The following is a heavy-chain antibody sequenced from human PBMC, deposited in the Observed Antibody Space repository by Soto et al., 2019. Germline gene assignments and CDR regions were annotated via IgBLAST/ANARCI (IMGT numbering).Heavy chain of an antibody. V-gene: IGHV3-23*01. CDR3: AKIPLPGGWFGELLSHNWFDP. CDR2: ISGSGGST. D-gene: IGHD3-10*01. J-gene: IGHJ5*02. CDR1: GFTFSSYA. Sequence: GGSLRLSCAASGFTFSSYAMSWVRQAPGKGLEWVSAISGSGGSTYYADSVKGRFTISRDNSKNTLYLQMNSLRAEDTAVYYCAKIPLPGGWFGELLSHNWFDPWGQGTLVTVSS.